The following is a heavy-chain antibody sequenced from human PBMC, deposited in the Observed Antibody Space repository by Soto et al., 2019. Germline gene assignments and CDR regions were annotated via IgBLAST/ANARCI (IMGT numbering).Heavy chain of an antibody. CDR2: IIPIFGTA. CDR3: ARGLVPAAIGYYYYGMDV. J-gene: IGHJ6*02. Sequence: SVKVSCKASGGTFSSYAISWVRQAPGQGLEWMGGIIPIFGTANYAQKFQGRVTITADKSTSTAYMELSRLRSDDTAVYYCARGLVPAAIGYYYYGMDVWGQGTTVTVSS. D-gene: IGHD2-2*02. CDR1: GGTFSSYA. V-gene: IGHV1-69*06.